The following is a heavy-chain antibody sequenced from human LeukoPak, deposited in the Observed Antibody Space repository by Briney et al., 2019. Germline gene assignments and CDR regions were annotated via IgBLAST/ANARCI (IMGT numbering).Heavy chain of an antibody. V-gene: IGHV3-23*01. CDR3: AKDRSSSWESTYFDY. CDR2: ISGSGGST. CDR1: GFTFSSYA. J-gene: IGHJ4*02. D-gene: IGHD6-13*01. Sequence: PGGSLRLSCAASGFTFSSYAMSWVRQAPGKGLEWVSAISGSGGSTYYADSVKGRFTISRDNSKNTLYLQMNSLRAEDTAVYYCAKDRSSSWESTYFDYWGQGTLVTVSS.